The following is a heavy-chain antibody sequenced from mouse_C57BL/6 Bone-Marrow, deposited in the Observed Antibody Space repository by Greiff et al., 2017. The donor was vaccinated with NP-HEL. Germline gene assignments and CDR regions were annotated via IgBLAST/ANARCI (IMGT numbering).Heavy chain of an antibody. CDR1: GYTFTDYY. CDR2: IFPGSGST. CDR3: ARSGYYGSSYVRFAY. Sequence: VQLQQSGPELVKPGASVKISCKASGYTFTDYYINWVKQRPGQGLEWIGWIFPGSGSTYYNEKFKGKATLTVDKSSSTAYMLLSSLTSDDSAVYFCARSGYYGSSYVRFAYWGQGTLVTVSA. J-gene: IGHJ3*01. D-gene: IGHD1-1*01. V-gene: IGHV1-75*01.